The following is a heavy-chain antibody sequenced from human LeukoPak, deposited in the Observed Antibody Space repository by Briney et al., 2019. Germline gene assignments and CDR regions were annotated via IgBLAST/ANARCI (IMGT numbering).Heavy chain of an antibody. J-gene: IGHJ4*02. V-gene: IGHV3-11*06. D-gene: IGHD6-13*01. Sequence: GGSLRLSCAASGFTFSDYCMSWIRQAPGKGLEWVSYISSSSSYTNYADSVKGRFTISRDNAKNSLYLQMNSLRAEDTAVYYCARWRSSWLIDYWGQGTLVTVSS. CDR3: ARWRSSWLIDY. CDR1: GFTFSDYC. CDR2: ISSSSSYT.